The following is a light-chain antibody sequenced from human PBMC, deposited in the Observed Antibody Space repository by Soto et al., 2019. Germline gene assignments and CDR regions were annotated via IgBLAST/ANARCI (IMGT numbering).Light chain of an antibody. Sequence: QSVLTQPASVSGSPGQSITISCTGTSSDVGGYNYVSWYQQHPGKAPKLMIYDVSNRPSGVSNRFSGSKSGNTASLTISGLQAEDEADYYCSSYTSSITPYVFGTGTWSPS. V-gene: IGLV2-14*01. CDR3: SSYTSSITPYV. CDR1: SSDVGGYNY. J-gene: IGLJ1*01. CDR2: DVS.